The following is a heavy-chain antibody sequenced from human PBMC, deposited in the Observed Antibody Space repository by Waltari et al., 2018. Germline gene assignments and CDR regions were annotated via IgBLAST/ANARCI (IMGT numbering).Heavy chain of an antibody. CDR3: ARGQYYDFWSGYPYFDY. J-gene: IGHJ4*02. V-gene: IGHV1-2*02. CDR2: INPNSGGT. CDR1: GYTFTGYY. D-gene: IGHD3-3*01. Sequence: QVQLVQSGAEVKKPGASVTVSCKASGYTFTGYYMPWVRQARGQGLEWMGWINPNSGGTNYAQKFQGRVTMTRDTSISTAYMELSRLRSDDTAVYYCARGQYYDFWSGYPYFDYWGQGTLVTVSS.